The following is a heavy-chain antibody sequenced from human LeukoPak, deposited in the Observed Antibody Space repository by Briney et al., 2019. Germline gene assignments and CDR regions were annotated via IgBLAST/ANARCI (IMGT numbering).Heavy chain of an antibody. D-gene: IGHD3-10*01. J-gene: IGHJ3*02. V-gene: IGHV4-34*01. Sequence: PSETLSLTCAVYGGSFSGYYWSWIRQPPGKGLEWIGEINHSGSTNYNPSLKSRVTISVDTSKNQFSLKLSSVTAADTAVYYCARDGWLNYYGSGSESAFDIWGQGTMVTVSS. CDR3: ARDGWLNYYGSGSESAFDI. CDR2: INHSGST. CDR1: GGSFSGYY.